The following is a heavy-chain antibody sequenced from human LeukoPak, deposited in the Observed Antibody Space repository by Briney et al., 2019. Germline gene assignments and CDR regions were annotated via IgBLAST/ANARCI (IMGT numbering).Heavy chain of an antibody. D-gene: IGHD4-17*01. V-gene: IGHV4-39*01. CDR2: IYHSGKT. CDR3: ARHSAYGDYIDY. CDR1: GASITSSSFY. J-gene: IGHJ4*02. Sequence: PSETLSLTCTVSGASITSSSFYWGWVRQSPGKGLDWIGSIYHSGKTHYNPSLKSRLTISVDSSKNRFSLKVTSLTAADTAVYHCARHSAYGDYIDYWGQGSLVTVSS.